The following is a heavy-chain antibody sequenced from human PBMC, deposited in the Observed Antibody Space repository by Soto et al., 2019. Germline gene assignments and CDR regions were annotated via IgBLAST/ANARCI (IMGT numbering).Heavy chain of an antibody. J-gene: IGHJ6*02. V-gene: IGHV5-51*01. D-gene: IGHD5-18*01. CDR2: IYPGDSDT. CDR1: GYSFTSYW. Sequence: PGEPRKIACPGSGYSFTSYWIGWVRQMPGKCLECMVMIYPGDSDTRYSPSFQGQVIISADNSISTAYLQWCSLKASDTAMYYCARRTDVDTGDPEYYCYRTDVWGQGTTVTVSS. CDR3: ARRTDVDTGDPEYYCYRTDV.